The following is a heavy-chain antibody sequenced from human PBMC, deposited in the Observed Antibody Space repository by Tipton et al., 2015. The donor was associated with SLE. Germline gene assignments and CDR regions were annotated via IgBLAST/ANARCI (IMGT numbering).Heavy chain of an antibody. CDR2: IYYSGST. V-gene: IGHV4-59*01. CDR1: GGSISSYY. Sequence: TLSLTCTVSGGSISSYYWSWIRQPPGKGLEWIGYIYYSGSTNYNPYLKSRVTISVDRSKNQFSLKLSSVTAADAAVYYCARDQGGILDYWDQGTLVTVSS. J-gene: IGHJ4*02. D-gene: IGHD3-16*01. CDR3: ARDQGGILDY.